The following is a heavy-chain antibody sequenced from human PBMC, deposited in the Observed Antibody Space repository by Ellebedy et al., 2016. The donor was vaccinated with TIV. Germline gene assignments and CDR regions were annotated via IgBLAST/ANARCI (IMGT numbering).Heavy chain of an antibody. Sequence: GESLKISXAASRFTFSSFGLNWVRQAPGKGLEWVAIISSDGTNKYYADSVRGRFTISRDNSKNTLYLQMDSLRVEDTALYYCAKDESDGELPRPFDYWGQGTLVTVSS. J-gene: IGHJ4*02. CDR3: AKDESDGELPRPFDY. V-gene: IGHV3-30*18. D-gene: IGHD1-26*01. CDR2: ISSDGTNK. CDR1: RFTFSSFG.